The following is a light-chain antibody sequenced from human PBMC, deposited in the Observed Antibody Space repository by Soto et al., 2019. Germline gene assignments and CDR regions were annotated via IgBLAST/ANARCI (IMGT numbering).Light chain of an antibody. J-gene: IGLJ1*01. CDR3: SSFSRSTPLV. Sequence: QSALTQPASVSGSPGQSITISCTGTSRDVGGYNYVSWYQQHPGKAPKLMIYEVSNRPSGVSTRFSASKSGNTASLTISGLQAEDEADYYCSSFSRSTPLVFGTGTKVTVL. CDR2: EVS. CDR1: SRDVGGYNY. V-gene: IGLV2-14*01.